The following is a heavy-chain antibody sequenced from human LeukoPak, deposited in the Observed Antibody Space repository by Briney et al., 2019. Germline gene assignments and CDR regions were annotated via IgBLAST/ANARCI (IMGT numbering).Heavy chain of an antibody. J-gene: IGHJ4*02. V-gene: IGHV3-23*01. D-gene: IGHD5-18*01. CDR3: AKQRGQWIQLWSFDY. Sequence: GGSLRLSCAASGFTFSSYAMSWVRQDPGRALEWVPAISGGGSSTYSAVSVKGRFTISRENSRDTLYLQMNSLRAEDTAVYYCAKQRGQWIQLWSFDYWGQGTLVTVSS. CDR2: ISGGGSST. CDR1: GFTFSSYA.